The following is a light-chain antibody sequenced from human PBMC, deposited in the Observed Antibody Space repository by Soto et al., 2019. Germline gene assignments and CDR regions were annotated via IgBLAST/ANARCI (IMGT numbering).Light chain of an antibody. CDR3: QQYNNWPRT. V-gene: IGKV3-15*01. Sequence: EIVMTQSPATLSVSPGGRGTLSCRASQSVSSNLAWYQQKPGQAPRLLIYGASTRATGIPARFSGSGSGTEFTLTISSLQSEDFAVYYCQQYNNWPRTFGQGTKVDI. CDR1: QSVSSN. J-gene: IGKJ1*01. CDR2: GAS.